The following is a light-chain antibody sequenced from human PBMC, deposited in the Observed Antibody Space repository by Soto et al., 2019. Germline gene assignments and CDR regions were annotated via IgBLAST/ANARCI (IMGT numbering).Light chain of an antibody. CDR1: QSVSSY. V-gene: IGKV3-15*01. CDR3: QQYNNWPLT. J-gene: IGKJ4*01. Sequence: EIVLTQSPASLSLSPGEIPTLSCMASQSVSSYLAWYLQKPGQAPRLLIYGASTRATGIPARFSGSGSGTEFTLTISSLQSEDFAVYYCQQYNNWPLTFGGGTKVDIK. CDR2: GAS.